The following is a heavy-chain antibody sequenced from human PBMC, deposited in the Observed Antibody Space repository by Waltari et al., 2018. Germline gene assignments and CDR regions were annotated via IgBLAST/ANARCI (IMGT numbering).Heavy chain of an antibody. CDR1: GGSFSGYY. J-gene: IGHJ5*02. Sequence: QVQLQQWGAGLLKPSETLSLTCAVYGGSFSGYYWSWIRQPPGKGLEWIGEINHSGSTNHNPSRKGPVTISVDTAKNPFPPKLSPATAAGTAVYYCGRGLSHPSAGTAAIRRFDPWGQGTLGTGPS. D-gene: IGHD2-2*02. CDR3: GRGLSHPSAGTAAIRRFDP. CDR2: INHSGST. V-gene: IGHV4-34*01.